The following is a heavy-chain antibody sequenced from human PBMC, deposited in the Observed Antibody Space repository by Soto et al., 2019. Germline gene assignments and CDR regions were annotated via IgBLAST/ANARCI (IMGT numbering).Heavy chain of an antibody. D-gene: IGHD4-17*01. J-gene: IGHJ2*01. CDR1: GFTFSSYD. CDR3: ARGSAYGDYKDWYFDL. Sequence: EVQLVESGGGLVQPGGSLRLSCAASGFTFSSYDMHWVRQATGKGLEWVSAIGTAGDTYYPGSVKGRFTISRENAKNSLYLQMNSLRAGDTAVYYCARGSAYGDYKDWYFDLWGRGTLVTVSS. V-gene: IGHV3-13*04. CDR2: IGTAGDT.